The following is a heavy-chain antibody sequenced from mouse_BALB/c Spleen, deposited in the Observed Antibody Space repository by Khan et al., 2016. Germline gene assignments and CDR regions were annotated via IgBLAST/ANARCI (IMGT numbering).Heavy chain of an antibody. V-gene: IGHV1-62-2*01. J-gene: IGHJ4*01. CDR1: FYTFPSDI. CDR2: FYPGSFII. Sequence: VQLQQSGAGLVTPFSSVKLSFKASFYTFPSDILPWVPPLSLHFLYFIFFFYPGSFIINYNDKFKDKATLTADKSSITVYIDLRRGTYEDSEVYFCARHEDGYYAMDYWGQGTSVTVSS. CDR3: ARHEDGYYAMDY.